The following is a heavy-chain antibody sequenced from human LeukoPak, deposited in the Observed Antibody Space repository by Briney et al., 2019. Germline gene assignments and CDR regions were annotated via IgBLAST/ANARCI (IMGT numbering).Heavy chain of an antibody. J-gene: IGHJ4*02. D-gene: IGHD6-6*01. CDR2: ISAGGGGT. CDR3: EKEDSSSSHYYFEY. Sequence: GGSLRLSCAASGFAFSNYAMSWVRQAPGMGLEWVSSISAGGGGTYYADSVKGRFTISRDNAKNTLYLQMNSLRAEGTAIYYCEKEDSSSSHYYFEYWGQGALVTVSS. CDR1: GFAFSNYA. V-gene: IGHV3-23*01.